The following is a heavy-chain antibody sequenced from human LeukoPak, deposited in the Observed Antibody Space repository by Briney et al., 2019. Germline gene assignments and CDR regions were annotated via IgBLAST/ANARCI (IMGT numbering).Heavy chain of an antibody. Sequence: GASVKVSRKASGYTFTRYYMHWVRRAPGQGLEWMGWVNPNNGGTNYAHQFQGRGTMTRDTANSTAYTELSRLRSDDTAVYYWAGARAEYSSSPYYYYYGMDVWGQGTTVTVSS. V-gene: IGHV1-2*02. CDR3: AGARAEYSSSPYYYYYGMDV. J-gene: IGHJ6*02. D-gene: IGHD6-13*01. CDR1: GYTFTRYY. CDR2: VNPNNGGT.